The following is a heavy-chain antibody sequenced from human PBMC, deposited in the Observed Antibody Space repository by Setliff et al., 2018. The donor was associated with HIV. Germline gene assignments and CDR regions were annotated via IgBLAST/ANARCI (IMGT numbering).Heavy chain of an antibody. J-gene: IGHJ5*02. Sequence: PGGSLRLSCAASGFIFTNVWMSWVRQAPGKGLEWISYISKSGNTIYYADSVKGRFTVSRDNAKNSLFLQMDSLRAEDTAIYYCASPTPSYYDVLTGFSDWFDPWGQGTLVTVSS. CDR1: GFIFTNVW. CDR2: ISKSGNTI. V-gene: IGHV3-11*01. D-gene: IGHD3-9*01. CDR3: ASPTPSYYDVLTGFSDWFDP.